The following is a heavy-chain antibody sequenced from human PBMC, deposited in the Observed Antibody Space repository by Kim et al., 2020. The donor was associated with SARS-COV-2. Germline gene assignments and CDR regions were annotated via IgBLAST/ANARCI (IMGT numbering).Heavy chain of an antibody. CDR2: ISSSGSTI. Sequence: GGSPRLSCAASGFTFRDYYMSWIRQAPGKGLEWVSYISSSGSTIYYADSVKGRFTISRDNAKNSLYLQMNSLRAEDTAVYYCARVPANYDILTGYYREYYFDYWGQGTLVTVSS. D-gene: IGHD3-9*01. J-gene: IGHJ4*02. V-gene: IGHV3-11*01. CDR1: GFTFRDYY. CDR3: ARVPANYDILTGYYREYYFDY.